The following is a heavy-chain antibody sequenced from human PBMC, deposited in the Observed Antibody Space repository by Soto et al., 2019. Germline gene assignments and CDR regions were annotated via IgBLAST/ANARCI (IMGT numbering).Heavy chain of an antibody. CDR3: ARDQRGSLEWIIGYYFDY. Sequence: ASVKVSCKVSGYTFTGYYMHWVRQAPGQGLEWMGWINPNSGGTNYAQKFQGRVTMTRDTSISTAYMELSRLRSDDTAVYYCARDQRGSLEWIIGYYFDYWGQGTLVTVSS. V-gene: IGHV1-2*02. CDR2: INPNSGGT. CDR1: GYTFTGYY. J-gene: IGHJ4*02. D-gene: IGHD3-3*01.